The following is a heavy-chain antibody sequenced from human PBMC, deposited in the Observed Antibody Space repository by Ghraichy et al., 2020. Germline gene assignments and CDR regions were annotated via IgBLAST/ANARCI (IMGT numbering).Heavy chain of an antibody. CDR1: GGSMTNYY. J-gene: IGHJ4*02. Sequence: SETLSLACTVSGGSMTNYYWHWIRQPPGKGLEWFGYIYYNGDTNYNPSLKSRVTISVDTSKNQFSLRLSSVTAADTAVYYCARSSTNGGWSRFDYWGQGTLVSVSS. CDR3: ARSSTNGGWSRFDY. V-gene: IGHV4-59*01. D-gene: IGHD6-19*01. CDR2: IYYNGDT.